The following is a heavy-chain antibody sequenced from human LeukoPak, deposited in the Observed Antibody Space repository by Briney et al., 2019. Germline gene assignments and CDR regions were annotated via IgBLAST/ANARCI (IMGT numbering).Heavy chain of an antibody. V-gene: IGHV1-2*02. CDR3: ARSSTWIQLWLV. Sequence: ASVKVSCKASGYTFTGYYMHWVRQAPGQGLEWMGWINPNSGGTNYAQKFQGRVTMTRDTSISTAYMELSRLRSDDTAVYYRARSSTWIQLWLVWGQGTLVTVSS. D-gene: IGHD5-18*01. J-gene: IGHJ4*02. CDR2: INPNSGGT. CDR1: GYTFTGYY.